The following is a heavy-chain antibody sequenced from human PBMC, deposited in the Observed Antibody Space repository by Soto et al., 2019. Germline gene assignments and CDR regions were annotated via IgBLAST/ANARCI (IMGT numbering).Heavy chain of an antibody. D-gene: IGHD6-13*01. V-gene: IGHV1-18*01. CDR1: GYTFTSYG. J-gene: IGHJ4*02. Sequence: GASVKVSCKASGYTFTSYGISWVRQAPGQGLEWMGWISAYNGNTNYAQKLQGRVTMTTDTSTSTAYMELRSLRSDDTAVYYCARSAPPGIAADGHRYFDYWGQGTLVTGSS. CDR2: ISAYNGNT. CDR3: ARSAPPGIAADGHRYFDY.